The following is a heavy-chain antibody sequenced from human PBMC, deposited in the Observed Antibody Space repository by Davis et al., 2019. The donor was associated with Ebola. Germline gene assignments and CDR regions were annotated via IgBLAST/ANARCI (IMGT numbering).Heavy chain of an antibody. CDR2: IYSGGST. CDR1: GFTVSSNY. V-gene: IGHV3-53*01. D-gene: IGHD4-17*01. CDR3: ARVDDYGDCDY. Sequence: GESLKISCAASGFTVSSNYMSWVRQAPGKGLEWVSVIYSGGSTYYADSVKGRFTISRHNSKNTLYLQMNSLRAEDTAVYYCARVDDYGDCDYWGQGTLVTVSS. J-gene: IGHJ4*02.